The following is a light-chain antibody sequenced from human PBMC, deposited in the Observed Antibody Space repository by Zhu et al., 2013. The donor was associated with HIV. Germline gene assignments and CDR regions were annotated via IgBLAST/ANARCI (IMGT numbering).Light chain of an antibody. CDR2: LAS. J-gene: IGKJ4*01. CDR3: QQSQSTIIT. V-gene: IGKV1-39*01. Sequence: EIQMTQSPSSLSASVGDRVTVSCRASQSIRTSLNWYQQRPGKAPDLLIYLASTLQRGVSPRFSGGGSGTEFTLTISDLQPEDFATYYCQQSQSTIITFGGGTRVETK. CDR1: QSIRTS.